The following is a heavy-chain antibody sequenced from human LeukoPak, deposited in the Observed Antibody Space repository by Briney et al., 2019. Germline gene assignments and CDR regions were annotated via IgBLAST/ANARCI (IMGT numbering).Heavy chain of an antibody. CDR1: GGSIGSYC. CDR2: IYYSGST. D-gene: IGHD1-26*01. CDR3: AREFRGSYALDY. V-gene: IGHV4-59*01. Sequence: PSETLSLTWTVSGGSIGSYCWSWIRQPPGKGLEWIGYIYYSGSTNYNPSLKSRVTISVDTSKNQFSLKLSSVTAADTAVYYCAREFRGSYALDYWGQGTLVTVSS. J-gene: IGHJ4*02.